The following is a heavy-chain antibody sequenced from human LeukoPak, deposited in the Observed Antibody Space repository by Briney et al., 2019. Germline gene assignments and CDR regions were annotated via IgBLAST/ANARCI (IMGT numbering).Heavy chain of an antibody. V-gene: IGHV1-69*13. CDR2: IIPIFGTA. CDR1: GYTFTSYG. Sequence: GASVKVSCKASGYTFTSYGISWVRQAPGQGLEWMGGIIPIFGTANYAQKFQGRVTITADESTSTAYMELSSLRSEDTAVYYCALEGWYGVATGYYYYMDVWGKGTTVTISS. CDR3: ALEGWYGVATGYYYYMDV. D-gene: IGHD5-12*01. J-gene: IGHJ6*03.